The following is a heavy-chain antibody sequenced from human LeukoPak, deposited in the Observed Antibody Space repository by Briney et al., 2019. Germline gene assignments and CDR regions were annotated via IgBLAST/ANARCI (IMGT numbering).Heavy chain of an antibody. J-gene: IGHJ4*02. D-gene: IGHD6-13*01. CDR2: VSTSGSYI. CDR3: ARAETGYSSSWYFXY. V-gene: IGHV3-21*06. CDR1: GFTLSNYR. Sequence: GGSLRLSCAASGFTLSNYRMNWVRQAPGKGLEWVSSVSTSGSYIYYADSVKGRCTIARNNAKNSLYLQMNSLRAEDTAVYYCARAETGYSSSWYFXYXGQGTLVTVSS.